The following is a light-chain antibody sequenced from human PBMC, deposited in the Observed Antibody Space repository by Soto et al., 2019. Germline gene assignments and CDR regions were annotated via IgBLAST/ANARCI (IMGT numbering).Light chain of an antibody. CDR1: SSDVGAYNY. V-gene: IGLV2-14*03. Sequence: QSVLTQPASVSGSPGQSITISCTGTSSDVGAYNYVSWYQHHPGKVPRLMIFDVSNRPSGVSNRFSGSKSGNTSPLTISGLQAEDEADYYCCPYSRSSPYVFGAGTKFTVL. CDR3: CPYSRSSPYV. CDR2: DVS. J-gene: IGLJ1*01.